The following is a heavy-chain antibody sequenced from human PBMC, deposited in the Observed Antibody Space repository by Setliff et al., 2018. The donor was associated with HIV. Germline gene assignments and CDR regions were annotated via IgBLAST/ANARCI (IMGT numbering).Heavy chain of an antibody. CDR2: IYHIGST. V-gene: IGHV4-4*02. Sequence: SETLSLTCAVSGGSISSSNWWSWVRQPPGKGLEWIGEIYHIGSTNYNPSLKSRVTISVDTSKNQFSLKLSSVTAADTAVYYCAREADYDPYYFDYWGQGTLVTVSS. J-gene: IGHJ4*02. D-gene: IGHD3-22*01. CDR3: AREADYDPYYFDY. CDR1: GGSISSSNW.